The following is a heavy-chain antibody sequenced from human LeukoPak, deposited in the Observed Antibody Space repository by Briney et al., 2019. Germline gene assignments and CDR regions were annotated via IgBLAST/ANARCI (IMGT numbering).Heavy chain of an antibody. CDR2: ISSGSSYI. Sequence: GGSLRLSCAASGFTFSSYSMNWVRQAPGKGLEWVSSISSGSSYIYYADSVKGRFTISRDNSKNTLYLQMNSLRAEDTAVYYCASGYSSFFDYWGQGTLVTVSS. D-gene: IGHD5-18*01. V-gene: IGHV3-21*04. CDR1: GFTFSSYS. J-gene: IGHJ4*02. CDR3: ASGYSSFFDY.